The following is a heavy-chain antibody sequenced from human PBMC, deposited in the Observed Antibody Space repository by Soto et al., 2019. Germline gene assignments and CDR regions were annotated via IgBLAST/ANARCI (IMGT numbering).Heavy chain of an antibody. CDR2: ISGSGGST. D-gene: IGHD5-18*01. CDR3: AKDDTPVCPADS. CDR1: GFTFSSYA. J-gene: IGHJ5*01. Sequence: LSLTCAASGFTFSSYAMSWVRQAPGKGLEWVSAISGSGGSTYYADSVKGRFTISRDNSKNTLYLQMNSLRAEDTAAYYCAKDDTPVCPADSWGHGTLVTVSS. V-gene: IGHV3-23*01.